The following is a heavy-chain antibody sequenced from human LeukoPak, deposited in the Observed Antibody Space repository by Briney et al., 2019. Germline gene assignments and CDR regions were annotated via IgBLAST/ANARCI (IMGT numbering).Heavy chain of an antibody. V-gene: IGHV3-30*02. CDR3: AKGGRMVRGAPFDY. CDR1: GFTFSSYS. J-gene: IGHJ4*02. Sequence: PGGSLRLSCAASGFTFSSYSMNWVRQAPGKGLEWVAFIRYDGSNKYYADSVKGRFTISRDNSKNTLYLQMNSLRAEDTAVYYCAKGGRMVRGAPFDYWGQGTLVTVSS. D-gene: IGHD3-10*01. CDR2: IRYDGSNK.